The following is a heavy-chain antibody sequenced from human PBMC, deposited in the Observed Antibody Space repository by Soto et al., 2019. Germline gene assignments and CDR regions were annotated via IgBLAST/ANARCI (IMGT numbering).Heavy chain of an antibody. CDR1: GFTFTSSA. J-gene: IGHJ6*02. Sequence: SVKVSCKASGFTFTSSAVQWVRQARGQRLEWIGWIVVGSGNRNYAQKFQERVTITRDMSTSTAYMELSSLRSEDTAVYYCAAAYPYSPYYYGMDVWGQGTTVTVSS. V-gene: IGHV1-58*01. CDR3: AAAYPYSPYYYGMDV. D-gene: IGHD4-4*01. CDR2: IVVGSGNR.